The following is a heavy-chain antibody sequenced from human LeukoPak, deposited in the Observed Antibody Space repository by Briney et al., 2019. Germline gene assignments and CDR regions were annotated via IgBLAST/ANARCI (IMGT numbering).Heavy chain of an antibody. V-gene: IGHV1-46*01. Sequence: ASVKVSCKASGYTFTSYYMHWVRQAPGHGLEWMGIINPSGGSTSYAQKFQGRVTMTRDTSTSTVYMELSILRSEDTAVYYCARTLNSGYDKFDYWGQGTLVTVSS. CDR1: GYTFTSYY. D-gene: IGHD5-12*01. CDR3: ARTLNSGYDKFDY. CDR2: INPSGGST. J-gene: IGHJ4*02.